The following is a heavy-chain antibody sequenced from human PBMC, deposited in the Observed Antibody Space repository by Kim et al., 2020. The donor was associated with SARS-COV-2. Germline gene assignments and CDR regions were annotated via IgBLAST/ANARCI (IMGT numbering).Heavy chain of an antibody. D-gene: IGHD2-8*01. Sequence: EYSASVKGRFTISRDNSKSIAYLQMSSLKTDATALYFCTRATVTQWCYYDYWGQGPHVTVSS. J-gene: IGHJ4*02. V-gene: IGHV3-49*02. CDR3: TRATVTQWCYYDY.